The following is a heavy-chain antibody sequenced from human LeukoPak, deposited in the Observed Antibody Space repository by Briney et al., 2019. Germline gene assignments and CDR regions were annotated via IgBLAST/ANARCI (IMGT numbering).Heavy chain of an antibody. CDR3: ARDPYYYGSGSYYPFDY. J-gene: IGHJ4*02. CDR1: GFTFSSYG. Sequence: GGSLRLSCAASGFTFSSYGMHWVRQAPGKGLEWVAVIWYDGSNKYYADSVKGRFTISRDNAKNSLYLQMNSPRAEDTALYYCARDPYYYGSGSYYPFDYWGQGTLATVSS. CDR2: IWYDGSNK. V-gene: IGHV3-33*01. D-gene: IGHD3-10*01.